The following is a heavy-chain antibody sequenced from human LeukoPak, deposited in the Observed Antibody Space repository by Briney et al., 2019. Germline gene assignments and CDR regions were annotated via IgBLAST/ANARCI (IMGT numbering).Heavy chain of an antibody. V-gene: IGHV4-4*07. CDR2: IYNDGST. Sequence: SETLSLTCTASGVSIRSYYWSWIRQPAGKGPEWIGRIYNDGSTNYNPSLKSRVTMSVDTSKNQFSLKLSSVTAADTAVYYCAKTKGYFDYWGQGTLVTVSS. D-gene: IGHD1/OR15-1a*01. CDR1: GVSIRSYY. CDR3: AKTKGYFDY. J-gene: IGHJ4*02.